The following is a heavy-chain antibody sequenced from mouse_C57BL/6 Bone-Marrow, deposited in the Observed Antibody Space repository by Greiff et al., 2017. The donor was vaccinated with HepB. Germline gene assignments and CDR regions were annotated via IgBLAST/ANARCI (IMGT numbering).Heavy chain of an antibody. CDR2: IDPENGDT. J-gene: IGHJ2*01. CDR3: TNRGYFDC. CDR1: GFNIKDDY. V-gene: IGHV14-4*01. D-gene: IGHD3-1*01. Sequence: VQLQQSGAELVRPGASVKLSCTASGFNIKDDYMHWVKQRPEQGLEWIGWIDPENGDTEYASKFQGKATITADTSSNTAYLQLSSLTSEDTAVYYCTNRGYFDCWGQGTTLTDSS.